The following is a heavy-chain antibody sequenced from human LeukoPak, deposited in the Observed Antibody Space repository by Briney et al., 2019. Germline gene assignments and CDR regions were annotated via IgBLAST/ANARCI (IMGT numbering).Heavy chain of an antibody. CDR1: GFTVSRYV. V-gene: IGHV3-30-3*01. D-gene: IGHD6-19*01. CDR3: ARDGGWYFDY. Sequence: GGSLRLFCAASGFTVSRYVMDWVRQAPGKGLEWVAVISYDGSNRYYADSVKGRFTICRDNSKNTLYLQMNSLRVEDTAVYYCARDGGWYFDYWGQGTLVTVSS. J-gene: IGHJ4*02. CDR2: ISYDGSNR.